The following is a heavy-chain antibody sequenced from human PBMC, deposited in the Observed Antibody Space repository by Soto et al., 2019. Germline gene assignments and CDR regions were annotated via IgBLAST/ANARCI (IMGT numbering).Heavy chain of an antibody. CDR2: ISGSGGSI. Sequence: EVQLLDSGGGLVQPGGALRLSCSASGFIFSSSAMNWVRQAPGKGLEWVSAISGSGGSIYYADSEKGRFSTSRDNSKTTRNLEMGRLRAGDTAVYYCAKGRGDSLRDGMDVWGQGTTVTVSS. D-gene: IGHD2-21*02. J-gene: IGHJ6*02. V-gene: IGHV3-23*01. CDR3: AKGRGDSLRDGMDV. CDR1: GFIFSSSA.